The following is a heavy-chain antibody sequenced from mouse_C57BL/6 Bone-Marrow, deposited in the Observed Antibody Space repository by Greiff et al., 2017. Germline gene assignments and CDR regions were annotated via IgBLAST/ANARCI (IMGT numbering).Heavy chain of an antibody. CDR3: ARMSIYSYYGSSYEDWYFDV. J-gene: IGHJ1*03. CDR1: GFSLSTFGMG. CDR2: IWWDDDK. V-gene: IGHV8-8*01. Sequence: QVTLKVSGPGILQPSQTLSLTCSFSGFSLSTFGMGVGWIRQPSGKGLEWLAHIWWDDDKYYNPALKSRLTISKDTSKNQVFLKIANVDTADTATYYCARMSIYSYYGSSYEDWYFDVWGTGTTVTVSS. D-gene: IGHD1-1*01.